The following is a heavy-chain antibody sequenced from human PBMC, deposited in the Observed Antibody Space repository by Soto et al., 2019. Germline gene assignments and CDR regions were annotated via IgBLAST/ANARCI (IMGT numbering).Heavy chain of an antibody. CDR3: ARGSFSSSSSWFDP. Sequence: SETLSLTCTVSGGSISSDANSWSWIRQLPGRGLEWIGYISYTGRTYYTPSLNSRLTISLDTSKNLFSLRLSAVTAADTAVYFCARGSFSSSSSWFDPWGRGTLVTVSS. V-gene: IGHV4-31*03. D-gene: IGHD6-6*01. CDR1: GGSISSDANS. CDR2: ISYTGRT. J-gene: IGHJ5*02.